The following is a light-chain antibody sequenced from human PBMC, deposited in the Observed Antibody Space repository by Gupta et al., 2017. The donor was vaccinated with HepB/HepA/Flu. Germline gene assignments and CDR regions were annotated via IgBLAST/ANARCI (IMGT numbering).Light chain of an antibody. CDR2: DAS. Sequence: DTQMTQSPSSLSPSVGDRVTITCQASQDISNYLNWYQQKPGKAPMLLIYDASNLKTGVPSRFSGSGSGTYFTFTISILQPEDIATYYCQQYDNLMCTFGQGTKLEIK. V-gene: IGKV1-33*01. J-gene: IGKJ2*02. CDR1: QDISNY. CDR3: QQYDNLMCT.